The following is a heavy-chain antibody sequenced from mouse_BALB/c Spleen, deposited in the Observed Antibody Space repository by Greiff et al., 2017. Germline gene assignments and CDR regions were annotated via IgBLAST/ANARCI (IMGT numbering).Heavy chain of an antibody. CDR1: GYTFTSYY. CDR2: INPSNGGT. V-gene: IGHV1S81*02. D-gene: IGHD2-3*01. Sequence: VKLVESGAELVKPGASVKLSCKASGYTFTSYYMYWVKQRPGQGLEWIGEINPSNGGTNFNEKFKSKATLTVDKSSSTAYMQLSSLTSEDSAVYYCTCDVYYAMDYWGQGTSVTVSS. J-gene: IGHJ4*01. CDR3: TCDVYYAMDY.